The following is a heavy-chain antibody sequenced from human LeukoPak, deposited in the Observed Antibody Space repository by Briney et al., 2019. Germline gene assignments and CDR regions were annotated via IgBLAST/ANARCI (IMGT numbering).Heavy chain of an antibody. CDR1: GGTFSSYA. CDR2: IIPIFGTA. V-gene: IGHV1-69*13. J-gene: IGHJ4*02. D-gene: IGHD3-10*01. CDR3: ARIGYGSGSYYFDY. Sequence: SVKVSCKASGGTFSSYAISWVRQAPGQGLEWMGGIIPIFGTANYAQKFQGRVTITADESTSTAYMELRSLRSDDTAVYYCARIGYGSGSYYFDYWGQGTLVTVSS.